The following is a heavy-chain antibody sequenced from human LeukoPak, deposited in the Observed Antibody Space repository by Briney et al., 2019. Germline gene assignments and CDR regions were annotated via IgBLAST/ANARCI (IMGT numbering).Heavy chain of an antibody. CDR3: ARQGSSGAAIDY. CDR1: GGSISSYY. J-gene: IGHJ4*02. V-gene: IGHV4-59*08. Sequence: PSETLSLTCTVSGGSISSYYWSWIRQPPGKGLEWIGYIYYSGNTNYNPSLKSRVTISVDTSKNQFSLKLSSVTAADTAVYYCARQGSSGAAIDYRGQGALVTVSS. D-gene: IGHD2-15*01. CDR2: IYYSGNT.